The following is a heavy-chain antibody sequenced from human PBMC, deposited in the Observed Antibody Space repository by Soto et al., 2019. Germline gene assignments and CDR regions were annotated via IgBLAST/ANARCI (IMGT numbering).Heavy chain of an antibody. V-gene: IGHV1-69*12. CDR1: GGTFSSYT. CDR3: ASLPEGVIVGATTADY. J-gene: IGHJ4*02. D-gene: IGHD1-26*01. CDR2: IIPIFGTA. Sequence: QVQLVQSGAEVKKPGSSVKVSCKASGGTFSSYTISWVRQAPGQGLEWMGGIIPIFGTANYAQKFQGRVTITADESTSTAYMELSSLRSEDTAVYYCASLPEGVIVGATTADYWGQGTLVTVSS.